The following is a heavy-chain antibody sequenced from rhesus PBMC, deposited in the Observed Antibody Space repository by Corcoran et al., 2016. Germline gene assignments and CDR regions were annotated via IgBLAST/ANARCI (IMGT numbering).Heavy chain of an antibody. CDR3: ARHSSWSTRYFDL. D-gene: IGHD6-13*01. V-gene: IGHV1-111*02. CDR1: GYTFTDPY. Sequence: EVQLVQSGAEVKKPGASVTISCKASGYTFTDPYLNWEGQAPEKGLEWMGRFDPEEGEADSAQKFQDRVTITADMSTDTAYMELSSLRSEDTAVYYCARHSSWSTRYFDLWGPGTPITISS. J-gene: IGHJ2*01. CDR2: FDPEEGEA.